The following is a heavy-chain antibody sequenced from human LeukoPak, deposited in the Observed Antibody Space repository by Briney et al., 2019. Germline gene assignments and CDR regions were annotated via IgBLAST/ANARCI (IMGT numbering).Heavy chain of an antibody. D-gene: IGHD4-17*01. Sequence: SETLSLTCAVYGGSFSGYYWSWIRQPPGKGLEWIGYIYYSGSTNYNPSLKSRVTISVDTSKNQFSLKLSSVTAADTAVYYCARSPDYGDYFDYWGQGTLVTVSS. J-gene: IGHJ4*02. V-gene: IGHV4-59*01. CDR2: IYYSGST. CDR3: ARSPDYGDYFDY. CDR1: GGSFSGYY.